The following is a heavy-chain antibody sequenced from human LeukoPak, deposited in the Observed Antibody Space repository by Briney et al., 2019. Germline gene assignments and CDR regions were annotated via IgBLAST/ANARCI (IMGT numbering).Heavy chain of an antibody. Sequence: GGSLRLSCAASGFTFSSYAMGWVRQAPGKGLEWVSAISGRDSSTYYADSVKGRFTISRDDSKNTLYLQMNSLRAEDTALYYCARVGPPSVVTMTFDFWGQGTLVIVSS. J-gene: IGHJ4*02. CDR2: ISGRDSST. CDR3: ARVGPPSVVTMTFDF. D-gene: IGHD2-2*01. V-gene: IGHV3-23*01. CDR1: GFTFSSYA.